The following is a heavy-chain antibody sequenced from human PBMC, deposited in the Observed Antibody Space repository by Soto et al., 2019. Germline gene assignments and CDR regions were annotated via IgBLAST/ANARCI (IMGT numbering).Heavy chain of an antibody. J-gene: IGHJ3*02. CDR2: IYYSGST. CDR3: ARFGDYGDLDAFDI. CDR1: GGSISRYY. D-gene: IGHD4-17*01. V-gene: IGHV4-59*08. Sequence: PSETLSVTCTVSGGSISRYYWSWIRQPPGKGLEWIGYIYYSGSTNYNPSLKSRVTISVDTSKNQFSLKLSSVTAADTAVYYCARFGDYGDLDAFDIWGQGTMVTVSS.